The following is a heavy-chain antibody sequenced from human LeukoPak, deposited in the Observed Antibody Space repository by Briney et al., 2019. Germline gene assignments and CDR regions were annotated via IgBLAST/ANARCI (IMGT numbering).Heavy chain of an antibody. V-gene: IGHV3-72*01. J-gene: IGHJ4*02. CDR3: ADYGSGYWPAAY. Sequence: GGSLRLSCAASGFSLSGHYMDWVRQAPGEGLEWVGRIRNTAKSYTTEYAASVKDRFLISRDDSKNSVYLQMNSLKTEDTAVYYCADYGSGYWPAAYWGQGTLVTVSS. CDR1: GFSLSGHY. CDR2: IRNTAKSYTT. D-gene: IGHD3-10*01.